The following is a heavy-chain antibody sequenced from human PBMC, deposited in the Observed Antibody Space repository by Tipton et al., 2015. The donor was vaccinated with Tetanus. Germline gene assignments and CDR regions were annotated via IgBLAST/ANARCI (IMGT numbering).Heavy chain of an antibody. J-gene: IGHJ5*02. CDR1: GGSLRSGDYQ. V-gene: IGHV4-61*02. Sequence: TLSLTCSVSGGSLRSGDYQWNWIRQPPGKGLEWIGRVDRSGTTTYNPSLKGRVTMSLDTSKNQFSLKLTSVTAADTAMYYCARGSDIVVVPGVTRADWFDPWGQGTLVTVSS. CDR3: ARGSDIVVVPGVTRADWFDP. CDR2: VDRSGTT. D-gene: IGHD2-2*01.